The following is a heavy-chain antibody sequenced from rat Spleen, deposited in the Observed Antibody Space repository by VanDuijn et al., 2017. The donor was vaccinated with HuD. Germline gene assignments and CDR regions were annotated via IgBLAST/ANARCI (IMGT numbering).Heavy chain of an antibody. J-gene: IGHJ2*01. Sequence: EVHLVESDGGLVQPGRSLKLSCAASGFAFSDHYVAWVRQGPTKGLEWVATINYDGRSTFYRDSVKGRFTISRDNAKSTLLLQMDSLRSEDTATYSCARLWDSWGQGVMVTVSS. V-gene: IGHV5-17*01. CDR1: GFAFSDHY. CDR2: INYDGRST. CDR3: ARLWDS.